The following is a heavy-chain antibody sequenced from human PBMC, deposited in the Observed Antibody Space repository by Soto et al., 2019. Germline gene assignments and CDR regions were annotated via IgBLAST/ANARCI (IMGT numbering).Heavy chain of an antibody. CDR2: ISGSGGST. D-gene: IGHD3-9*01. Sequence: GGSLRLSCAASGFTFSSYAMSWVRQAPGKGLEWVSAISGSGGSTYYADSVKGRFTISRDNSKNTLYLQMNSLRAEDTAVYFCAKVSRPYFEFCVYPRSLFASWARGARVPVSS. V-gene: IGHV3-23*01. CDR1: GFTFSSYA. CDR3: AKVSRPYFEFCVYPRSLFAS. J-gene: IGHJ1*01.